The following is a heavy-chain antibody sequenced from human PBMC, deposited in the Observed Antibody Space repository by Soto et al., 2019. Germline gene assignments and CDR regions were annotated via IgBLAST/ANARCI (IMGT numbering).Heavy chain of an antibody. V-gene: IGHV3-23*01. CDR1: GFTFSSYA. CDR2: ISGSGGST. J-gene: IGHJ6*02. Sequence: EVQLLESGGGLVQPGGSLRLSCAASGFTFSSYAMSWVRQAPGKGLEWVSAISGSGGSTYYAHSVKGRFTISRDNSKNTLYLQMNSLRAEDTAVYYCAKVSPIDPTMIVVVILTYYGMDVWGQGTTVTVSS. CDR3: AKVSPIDPTMIVVVILTYYGMDV. D-gene: IGHD3-22*01.